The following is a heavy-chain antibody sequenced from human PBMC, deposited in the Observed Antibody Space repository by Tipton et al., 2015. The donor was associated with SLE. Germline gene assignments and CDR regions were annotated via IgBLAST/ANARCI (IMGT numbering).Heavy chain of an antibody. CDR3: AGTPVEKSYYYHFFMDV. J-gene: IGHJ6*03. CDR1: GFTFSNAW. V-gene: IGHV3-15*01. D-gene: IGHD3-10*01. CDR2: IKSKTDGGTT. Sequence: GSLRLSCAASGFTFSNAWMSWVRQAPGKGLEWVGRIKSKTDGGTTDYAAPVKGRFTISRDDSKKTLYLQMNSLKPEDTAVYYCAGTPVEKSYYYHFFMDVWGKGTTVTVSS.